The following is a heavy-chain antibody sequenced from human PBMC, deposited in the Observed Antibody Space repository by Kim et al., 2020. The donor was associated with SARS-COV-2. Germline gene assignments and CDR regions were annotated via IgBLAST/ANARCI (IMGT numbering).Heavy chain of an antibody. CDR2: IYYSGST. CDR1: GGSISSGDYY. Sequence: SETLSLTCTVSGGSISSGDYYWSWIRQPPGKGLEWIGYIYYSGSTYYNPSLKSQLTISVDTSKNQLSLKLTSVTAADTAVYYCARTDSVDYGNWFDPWGRGTLVTVSS. J-gene: IGHJ5*02. D-gene: IGHD4-17*01. CDR3: ARTDSVDYGNWFDP. V-gene: IGHV4-30-4*01.